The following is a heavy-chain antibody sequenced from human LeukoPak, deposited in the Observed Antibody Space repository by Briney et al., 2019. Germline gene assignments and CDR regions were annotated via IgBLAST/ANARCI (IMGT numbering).Heavy chain of an antibody. V-gene: IGHV4-59*12. CDR1: GGSISSYY. CDR2: IYHSGST. Sequence: SETLSLTCTVSGGSISSYYWSWIRQPPGKGLEWIGYIYHSGSTYYNPSLKSRVTISVDRSKNQFSLKLSSVTAADTAVYYCARVPTVVTGAFDIWGQGTMVTVSS. D-gene: IGHD4-23*01. J-gene: IGHJ3*02. CDR3: ARVPTVVTGAFDI.